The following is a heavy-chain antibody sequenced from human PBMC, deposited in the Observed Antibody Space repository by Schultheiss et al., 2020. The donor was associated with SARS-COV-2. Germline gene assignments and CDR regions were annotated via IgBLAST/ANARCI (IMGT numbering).Heavy chain of an antibody. CDR3: AKEVWAYYYGSGSYYTGDAFDI. D-gene: IGHD3-10*01. Sequence: GESLKISCAASGFTFSSYSMNWVRQSPGKGLEWISYISISISTIYYADSVKGRFTISRDNAKNSLYLQMNSLRAEDTAVYYCAKEVWAYYYGSGSYYTGDAFDIWGQGTMVTVSS. V-gene: IGHV3-48*04. J-gene: IGHJ3*02. CDR2: ISISISTI. CDR1: GFTFSSYS.